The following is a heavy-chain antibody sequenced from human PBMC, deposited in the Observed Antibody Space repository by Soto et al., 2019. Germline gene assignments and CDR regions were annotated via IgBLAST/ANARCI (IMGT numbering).Heavy chain of an antibody. CDR2: IIPNVDAA. D-gene: IGHD3-22*01. CDR1: GDTFNNYA. Sequence: SVKVSCKASGDTFNNYAISWVRQAPGQGLEWVGGIIPNVDAANSAQKFQGRVTITADESTSTAYMELSRLRSEDTAVYYSAKGSYYDASSSFETTGMYYRYFGLHVWGQGTTVTVYS. CDR3: AKGSYYDASSSFETTGMYYRYFGLHV. V-gene: IGHV1-69*13. J-gene: IGHJ6*02.